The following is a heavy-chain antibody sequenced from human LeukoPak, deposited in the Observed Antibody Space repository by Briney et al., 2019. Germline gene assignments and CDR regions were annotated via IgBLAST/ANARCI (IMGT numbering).Heavy chain of an antibody. V-gene: IGHV3-23*01. J-gene: IGHJ4*02. Sequence: PGGSLRLACAASGFTFSNYAMSWVRQAPGKGLEWVLGISGSGGPTYYAASVKGRFTISRDNSKNTLYLQTEGLRAEGPAVSYCARDGGITGTALVFDYWGQGTLVTVSS. D-gene: IGHD1-20*01. CDR1: GFTFSNYA. CDR2: ISGSGGPT. CDR3: ARDGGITGTALVFDY.